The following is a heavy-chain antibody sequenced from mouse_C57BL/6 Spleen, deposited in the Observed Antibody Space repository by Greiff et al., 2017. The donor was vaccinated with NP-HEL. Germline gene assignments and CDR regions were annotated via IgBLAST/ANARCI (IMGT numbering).Heavy chain of an antibody. V-gene: IGHV3-2*02. D-gene: IGHD1-2*01. Sequence: VQLQQSGPGLVKPSQSLSLPCTVPGYSITSGYGWNWIRQFPGNKLEWMGYISYSGSTNYNPSLNSRISITRDTSKNQFFLQLNSVTTEDTATYYCARTARIKYWGQGTTLTVAS. CDR1: GYSITSGYG. CDR2: ISYSGST. CDR3: ARTARIKY. J-gene: IGHJ2*01.